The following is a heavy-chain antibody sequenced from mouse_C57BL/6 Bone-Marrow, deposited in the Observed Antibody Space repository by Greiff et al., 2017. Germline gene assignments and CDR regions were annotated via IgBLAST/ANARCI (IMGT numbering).Heavy chain of an antibody. Sequence: EVKLVESGGGLVQPGGSMKLSCVASGFTFSNYWMNWVRQSPEKGLEWVAQIRLKSDNYATHYAESVKGRFTISRDDSKSSVYLQMNNLRAEDTGIYYYTDIITTVEGLGLSFYDWGQGTTLTVA. CDR2: IRLKSDNYAT. D-gene: IGHD1-1*01. CDR3: TDIITTVEGLGLSFYD. V-gene: IGHV6-3*01. J-gene: IGHJ2*01. CDR1: GFTFSNYW.